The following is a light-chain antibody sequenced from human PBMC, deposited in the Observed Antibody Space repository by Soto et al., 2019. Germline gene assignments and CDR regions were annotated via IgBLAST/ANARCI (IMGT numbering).Light chain of an antibody. CDR3: QQSYSTPRGFT. J-gene: IGKJ3*01. V-gene: IGKV1-39*01. CDR2: AAS. Sequence: DIQMTQSPSSLSASVGDRVTITCRASQSISSYLNWSQQKPGKAPKLLIYAASSLQSGVPSRFSGSGSGTDFTLTISSLQPEDFATYYCQQSYSTPRGFTFGPGTKVDIK. CDR1: QSISSY.